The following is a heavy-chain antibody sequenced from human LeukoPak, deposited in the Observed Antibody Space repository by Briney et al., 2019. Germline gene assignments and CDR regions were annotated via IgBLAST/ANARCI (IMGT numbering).Heavy chain of an antibody. J-gene: IGHJ4*02. CDR1: GGSIISGDYY. D-gene: IGHD3-22*01. CDR3: ARELITNGTWDY. V-gene: IGHV4-30-4*08. CDR2: IYYSGST. Sequence: SQTLSLTCTVSGGSIISGDYYWSWIRQSPGKGLEWIGYIYYSGSTYYNPSLKSRVTISVDTSKNQFSLNQFSLKLSSVTAADTAVYYCARELITNGTWDYWGQGTLVTVSS.